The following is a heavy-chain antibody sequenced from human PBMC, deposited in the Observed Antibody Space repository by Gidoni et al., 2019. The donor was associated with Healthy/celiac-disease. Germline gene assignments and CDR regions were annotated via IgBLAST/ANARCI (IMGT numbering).Heavy chain of an antibody. Sequence: EVQLLESGGGLVQPGGSLRLSCAASGFTFSSYAMSWVRQAPGKGLEWVSVLSGSGDSTYYADSVKGRFTISRDNSKNTLYLQMNSLRAEDTAVYYCAKDRKITLVTWGYSYGPGFDYWGQGTLVTVSS. D-gene: IGHD5-18*01. CDR3: AKDRKITLVTWGYSYGPGFDY. J-gene: IGHJ4*02. CDR2: LSGSGDST. CDR1: GFTFSSYA. V-gene: IGHV3-23*01.